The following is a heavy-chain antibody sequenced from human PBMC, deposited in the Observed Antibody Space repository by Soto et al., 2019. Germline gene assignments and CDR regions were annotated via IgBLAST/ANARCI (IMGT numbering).Heavy chain of an antibody. CDR2: MNPNSGNT. V-gene: IGHV1-8*02. CDR3: ARETTTRGMDV. CDR1: GGTFGNSA. D-gene: IGHD1-1*01. Sequence: QVQLVQSGAEVKKPGSSVTVSCKASGGTFGNSAINWVRQATGQGLEWMGWMNPNSGNTGYAQKFQGRVTMTRNTSISTAYMELSSLRSEDTAVYYCARETTTRGMDVWGQGTTVTVSS. J-gene: IGHJ6*02.